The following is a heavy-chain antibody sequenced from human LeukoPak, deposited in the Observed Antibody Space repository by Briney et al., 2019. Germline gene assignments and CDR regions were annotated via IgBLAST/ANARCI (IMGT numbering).Heavy chain of an antibody. J-gene: IGHJ4*02. Sequence: GGSLRLSCAASGFTFSSYAMSWVRQAPGTGLEWVSAISGSGGSTYYADSVKGRFTISRDNSKNTLYLQMNSLRAEDTAVYYCAKDYCYDSSGYYWVYDYWGQGTLVTVSS. CDR2: ISGSGGST. CDR3: AKDYCYDSSGYYWVYDY. D-gene: IGHD3-22*01. V-gene: IGHV3-23*01. CDR1: GFTFSSYA.